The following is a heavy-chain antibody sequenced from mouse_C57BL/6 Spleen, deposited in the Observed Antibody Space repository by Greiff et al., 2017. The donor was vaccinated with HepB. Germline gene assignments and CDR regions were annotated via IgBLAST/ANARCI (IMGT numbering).Heavy chain of an antibody. Sequence: EVKVVESGEGLVKPGGSLKLSCAASGFTFSSYAMSWVRQTPEKRLEWVAYISSGGDYIYYADTVKGRFTISRDNARNTLYLQMSSLKSEDTAMYYCTRVYYSNSYFDYWGQGTTLTVSS. CDR3: TRVYYSNSYFDY. V-gene: IGHV5-9-1*02. J-gene: IGHJ2*01. D-gene: IGHD2-5*01. CDR2: ISSGGDYI. CDR1: GFTFSSYA.